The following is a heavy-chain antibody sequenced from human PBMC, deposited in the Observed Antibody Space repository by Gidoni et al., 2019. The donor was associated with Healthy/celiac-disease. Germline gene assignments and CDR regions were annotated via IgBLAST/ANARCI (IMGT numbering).Heavy chain of an antibody. D-gene: IGHD4-17*01. V-gene: IGHV3-48*03. Sequence: EVQLVESGGGLVQPGGSLRLSCAASGFTFSSYELNWARQAPGKGLEWVSYIISSCSTIYYADSVKGRFTISRDNAKNSLYLQMNSLRAEDTAVYYCARAVSYGDAETILYYYYGMDVWGQGTTVTVSS. J-gene: IGHJ6*02. CDR1: GFTFSSYE. CDR2: IISSCSTI. CDR3: ARAVSYGDAETILYYYYGMDV.